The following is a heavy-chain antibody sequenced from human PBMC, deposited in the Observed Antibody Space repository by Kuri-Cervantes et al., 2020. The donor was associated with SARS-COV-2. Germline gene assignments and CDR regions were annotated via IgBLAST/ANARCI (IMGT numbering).Heavy chain of an antibody. Sequence: GGSLRLSCAASGFTFSSYAMHWVRQAPGKGLEWVAVISYDGSNKYYADSVKGRFTISRDNSKNTLYLQMNSLRAEDTAVYYCGRANTGDRGGAFDYWGQGTLVTVSS. D-gene: IGHD7-27*01. V-gene: IGHV3-30-3*01. CDR2: ISYDGSNK. J-gene: IGHJ4*02. CDR1: GFTFSSYA. CDR3: GRANTGDRGGAFDY.